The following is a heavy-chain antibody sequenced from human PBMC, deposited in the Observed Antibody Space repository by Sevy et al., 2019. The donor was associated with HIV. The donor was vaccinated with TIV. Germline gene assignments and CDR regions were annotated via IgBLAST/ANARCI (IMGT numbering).Heavy chain of an antibody. CDR1: GFSFSNYW. CDR3: AKGNSGSFDY. J-gene: IGHJ4*02. V-gene: IGHV3-7*01. D-gene: IGHD3-22*01. CDR2: IKQDESEK. Sequence: GGSLRLSCAASGFSFSNYWMHWVRQAPGKGLEWVANIKQDESEKYYVASVKGRFTISRDNAKNSVYLEMNSLRPEDTAIYYCAKGNSGSFDYWGRGTLVTVSS.